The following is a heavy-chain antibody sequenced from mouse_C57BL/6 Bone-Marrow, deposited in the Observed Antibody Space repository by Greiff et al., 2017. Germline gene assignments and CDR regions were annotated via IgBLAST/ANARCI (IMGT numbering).Heavy chain of an antibody. V-gene: IGHV1-82*01. D-gene: IGHD2-12*01. CDR2: IYPGDGDT. CDR3: ARSGYYP. CDR1: GYAFSSSW. J-gene: IGHJ4*01. Sequence: VQLQQSGPELVKPGASVKISCKASGYAFSSSWMNWVKQRPGKGLEWIGRIYPGDGDTNYNGKFKGKATLTADKSSSTAYMQLSSLTSEDSAVYFCARSGYYPWGQGTSVTVSS.